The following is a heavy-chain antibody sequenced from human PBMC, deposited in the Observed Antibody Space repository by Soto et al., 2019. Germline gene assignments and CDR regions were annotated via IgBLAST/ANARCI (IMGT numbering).Heavy chain of an antibody. J-gene: IGHJ6*02. CDR3: ARVLRYSYGYDYYGMDV. D-gene: IGHD5-18*01. Sequence: ASVKVSCKASGYTFTGYYMHWVRQAPGQGLEWMGWLNPNSGGTNYAQKFQGWVTMTRDTSISTAYMELSRLRSDDTAVYYCARVLRYSYGYDYYGMDVWGQGTTVTVSS. V-gene: IGHV1-2*04. CDR2: LNPNSGGT. CDR1: GYTFTGYY.